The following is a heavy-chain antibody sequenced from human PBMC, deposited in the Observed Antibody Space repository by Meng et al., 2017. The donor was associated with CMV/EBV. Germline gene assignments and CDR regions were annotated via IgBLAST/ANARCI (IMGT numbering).Heavy chain of an antibody. J-gene: IGHJ4*02. CDR1: GFTFSNAW. D-gene: IGHD3-16*01. CDR2: IKSKTDGGTT. V-gene: IGHV3-15*01. CDR3: ARDRLGSSDPDVNY. Sequence: GESLKISCAASGFTFSNAWMSWVRQAPGKGLEWVGRIKSKTDGGTTEYAAPVKDRFSISRGDSKNTLYLQMNSLKTEDTAVYYCARDRLGSSDPDVNYWGQGTLVTVSS.